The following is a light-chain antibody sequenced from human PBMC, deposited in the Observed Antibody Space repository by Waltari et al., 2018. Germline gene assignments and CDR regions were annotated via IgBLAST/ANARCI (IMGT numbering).Light chain of an antibody. J-gene: IGKJ4*01. CDR3: QLYGTSPPDT. Sequence: EIVLTQSPGTLPLSPGERATLSCRASHSVSSLAWYQQKPGQAPRLLIYGASKRPDRVPDRFSGSGSGTDFTLTISRLEPEDFAVYYCQLYGTSPPDTFGGGTKVEI. CDR2: GAS. CDR1: HSVSS. V-gene: IGKV3-20*01.